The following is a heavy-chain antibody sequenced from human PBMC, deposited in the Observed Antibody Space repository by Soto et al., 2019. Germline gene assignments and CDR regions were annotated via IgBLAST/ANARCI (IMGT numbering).Heavy chain of an antibody. CDR2: VFHSGTT. V-gene: IGHV4-4*02. Sequence: QVQLQESGPGLVKPSGTLSLTCVVPGSFISTTNWWNWVRQSPGKGLEWIGEVFHSGTTNYNPSLQSRITISIDKSTNQFSLRLNSVTAADSAVYYCARMGSGSWRGYLDLWGRGTLVTVSS. J-gene: IGHJ2*01. CDR3: ARMGSGSWRGYLDL. CDR1: GSFISTTNW. D-gene: IGHD6-13*01.